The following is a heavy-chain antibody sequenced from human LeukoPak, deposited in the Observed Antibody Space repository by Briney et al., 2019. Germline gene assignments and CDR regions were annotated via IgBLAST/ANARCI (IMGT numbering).Heavy chain of an antibody. CDR3: ARSGYCSSTSCYGLGRYYYYMDV. V-gene: IGHV1-18*01. CDR1: GSTFTSYG. J-gene: IGHJ6*03. Sequence: GASVKVSRKASGSTFTSYGISWVRQAPGQGLEWMGWISAYNGNTNYAQKLQGRVTMTTDTSTSTGYMELRSLRPDDTAVYYCARSGYCSSTSCYGLGRYYYYMDVWGKGTTVTVSS. D-gene: IGHD2-2*01. CDR2: ISAYNGNT.